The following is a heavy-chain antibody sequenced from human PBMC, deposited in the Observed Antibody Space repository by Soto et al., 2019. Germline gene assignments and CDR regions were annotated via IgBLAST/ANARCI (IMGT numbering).Heavy chain of an antibody. J-gene: IGHJ6*02. D-gene: IGHD3-10*01. Sequence: SVKVSCKASGGTFSSYAISWVRQAPGQGLEWMGGIIPIFGTANYAQKFQGRVTITADESTSTAYMELSSLRSEDTAVYYCARGLIRITMVRGASGRYYYYGMDVWGQGTTVTAP. CDR2: IIPIFGTA. V-gene: IGHV1-69*13. CDR3: ARGLIRITMVRGASGRYYYYGMDV. CDR1: GGTFSSYA.